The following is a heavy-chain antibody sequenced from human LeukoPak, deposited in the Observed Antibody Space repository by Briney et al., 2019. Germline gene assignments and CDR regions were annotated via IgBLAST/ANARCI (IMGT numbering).Heavy chain of an antibody. CDR2: IIPIFGTA. Sequence: SVKVSCKASGGTFSSYAISWVRQAPGQGLEWMGGIIPIFGTANYAQKFQGRVTITADESTSTAYMELSSLRSEDTAVYYCARDRMDTGTYFDYWGQGTLVTVSS. D-gene: IGHD5-18*01. CDR3: ARDRMDTGTYFDY. CDR1: GGTFSSYA. V-gene: IGHV1-69*13. J-gene: IGHJ4*02.